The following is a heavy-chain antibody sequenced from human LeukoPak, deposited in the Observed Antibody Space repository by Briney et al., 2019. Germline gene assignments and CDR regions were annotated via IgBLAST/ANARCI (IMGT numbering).Heavy chain of an antibody. CDR2: NNPSGGST. CDR3: ARECPDGGYDAYYYYGMDV. Sequence: GASVKVSCKASGYTFTSYYMHWVRQAPGQGLEWMGINNPSGGSTSYAQKFQGRVTMTRDTSTSTVYMELSSLRSEDTAVYYCARECPDGGYDAYYYYGMDVWGQGTTVTVSS. CDR1: GYTFTSYY. V-gene: IGHV1-46*01. D-gene: IGHD5-12*01. J-gene: IGHJ6*02.